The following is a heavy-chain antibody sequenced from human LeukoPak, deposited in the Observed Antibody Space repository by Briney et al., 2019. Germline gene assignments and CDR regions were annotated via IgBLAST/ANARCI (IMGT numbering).Heavy chain of an antibody. CDR3: ARTQVGATIDS. CDR1: GGSISNYY. V-gene: IGHV4-59*01. Sequence: SETLSLTCTVSGGSISNYYWNWIRQPPGKRLEWMGFIDYSGGTNYSPSLKSRVTISIDTSKSKFSLRLSSVTAADTAMYYCARTQVGATIDSWGRGNLVTVSS. J-gene: IGHJ4*02. CDR2: IDYSGGT. D-gene: IGHD1-26*01.